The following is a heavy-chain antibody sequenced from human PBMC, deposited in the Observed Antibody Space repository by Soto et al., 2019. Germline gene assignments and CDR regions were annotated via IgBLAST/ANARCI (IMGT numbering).Heavy chain of an antibody. CDR3: ARRARPDFYYMDV. D-gene: IGHD6-6*01. CDR2: ISSNGVGT. J-gene: IGHJ6*03. Sequence: EVQLVESGGDLAQPGGSLRLSCAASGFTPSNYAMDWVRQAPGKGLEYVSGISSNGVGTYYANSVQGRFTVSRDNSKNTVYLQMGYLRPEDTAVYYCARRARPDFYYMDVWGKGTTVTVS. CDR1: GFTPSNYA. V-gene: IGHV3-64*01.